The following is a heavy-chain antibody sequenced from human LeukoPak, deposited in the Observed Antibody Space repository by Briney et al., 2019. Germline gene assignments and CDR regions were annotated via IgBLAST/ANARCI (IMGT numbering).Heavy chain of an antibody. CDR3: AKLGRGATQLDY. V-gene: IGHV1-8*01. J-gene: IGHJ4*02. Sequence: ASVKVSCKASEYTFTTYDIHWVRQATGQGLERMGRMNPNSGNTGYAQKFQGRATTTRNTSISTAYMELSSLGSEDTAVYYCAKLGRGATQLDYWGQGTLVTVSS. CDR1: EYTFTTYD. CDR2: MNPNSGNT. D-gene: IGHD1-26*01.